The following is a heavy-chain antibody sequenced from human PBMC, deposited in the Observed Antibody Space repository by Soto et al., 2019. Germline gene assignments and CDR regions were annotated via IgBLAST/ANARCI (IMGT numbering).Heavy chain of an antibody. Sequence: VQLQQWGAGVLKPSETLSLTCAAHGGSFSGFQWSWIRQAPGKGLEWIGEINHNGDTNYNPSLKSQVTIAIDTSKNYFSQKLTSVTAADTELNYCARELQFCDGTMCFPMFNYCGQGVLVTVTS. CDR3: ARELQFCDGTMCFPMFNY. V-gene: IGHV4-34*01. CDR1: GGSFSGFQ. J-gene: IGHJ4*02. D-gene: IGHD2-21*01. CDR2: INHNGDT.